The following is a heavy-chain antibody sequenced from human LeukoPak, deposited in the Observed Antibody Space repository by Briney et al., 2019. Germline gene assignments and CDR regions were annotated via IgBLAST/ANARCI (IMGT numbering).Heavy chain of an antibody. CDR2: ISSSGSTI. D-gene: IGHD2-2*01. Sequence: GGSLRLSCAASGFTFGDYYMSWIRQAPGKGLEWVSYISSSGSTIYYADSLKGRFTISRDNAKNSLYLQMNSLRAEDTAVYYCARAYCSSTSCYYYFDYWGQGTLVTVSS. J-gene: IGHJ4*02. CDR3: ARAYCSSTSCYYYFDY. V-gene: IGHV3-11*01. CDR1: GFTFGDYY.